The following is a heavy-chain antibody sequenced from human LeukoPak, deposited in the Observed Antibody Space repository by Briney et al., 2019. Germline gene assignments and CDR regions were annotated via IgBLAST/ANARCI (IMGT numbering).Heavy chain of an antibody. CDR1: GGSISSGGYY. D-gene: IGHD6-13*01. CDR2: IYYSGST. Sequence: SETLSLTCTVSGGSISSGGYYWSWIRQPPGKGLEWIGYIYYSGSTNHNLSLKSRVTISVDTSKNQFSLKLSSVTAADTAVYYCARGRYDSSWSRFDYWGQGTLVTVSS. CDR3: ARGRYDSSWSRFDY. J-gene: IGHJ4*02. V-gene: IGHV4-61*08.